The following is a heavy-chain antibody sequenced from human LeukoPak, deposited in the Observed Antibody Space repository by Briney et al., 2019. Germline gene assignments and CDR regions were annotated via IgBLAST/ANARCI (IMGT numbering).Heavy chain of an antibody. V-gene: IGHV3-9*01. CDR3: AKDLYYYDGSRGGMDV. CDR1: GFTFDDYA. CDR2: ISWNSGSI. J-gene: IGHJ6*02. D-gene: IGHD3-22*01. Sequence: GGSLRLSCAASGFTFDDYAMHWVRQAPGKGLEWVSGISWNSGSIGYADSVKGRFTISRDNAKNSLYLQMNSLRAEDTALYYCAKDLYYYDGSRGGMDVWGQGTTVTVSS.